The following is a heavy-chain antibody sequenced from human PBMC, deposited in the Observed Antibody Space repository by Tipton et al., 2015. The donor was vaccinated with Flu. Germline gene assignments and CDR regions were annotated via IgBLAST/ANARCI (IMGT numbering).Heavy chain of an antibody. CDR2: TKQDGSET. CDR3: ATSRTLDY. V-gene: IGHV3-7*01. Sequence: SLRLSCEASGFAFSSYWMTWVRQAQGKGLEWVAITKQDGSETYYLDSVKGRFNVSRDNAKNSLYLQINSLRVEDTAVYYCATSRTLDYWGQGTLVTVSS. J-gene: IGHJ4*02. D-gene: IGHD2-2*01. CDR1: GFAFSSYW.